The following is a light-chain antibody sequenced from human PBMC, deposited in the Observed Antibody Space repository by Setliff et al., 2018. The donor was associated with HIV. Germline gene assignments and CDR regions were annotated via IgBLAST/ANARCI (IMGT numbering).Light chain of an antibody. V-gene: IGLV2-14*03. CDR3: SSYTSSSTTVL. CDR1: SSDIGGYNY. Sequence: QSVLTQPASVSGSPGQSITISCTGTSSDIGGYNYVSWYQQHPGKAPKLMIYDVSNRPSGVSNRFSGSKSGNTASLTISGLQAEDEADYYCSSYTSSSTTVLFGGGT. CDR2: DVS. J-gene: IGLJ2*01.